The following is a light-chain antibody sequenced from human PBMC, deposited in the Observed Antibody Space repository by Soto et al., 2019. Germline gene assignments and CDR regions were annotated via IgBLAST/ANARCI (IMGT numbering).Light chain of an antibody. V-gene: IGLV2-14*01. Sequence: QSVLTQPASVSGSPGQSITISCTGTSSDVGGYNYVSWYQQHPGKAPKLMIYDVSNRPSGVSNRFSGSKSGNTASLTISGLQAEDEAYFNCRSYTSSSSPYVFGAVTKVTGL. J-gene: IGLJ1*01. CDR1: SSDVGGYNY. CDR3: RSYTSSSSPYV. CDR2: DVS.